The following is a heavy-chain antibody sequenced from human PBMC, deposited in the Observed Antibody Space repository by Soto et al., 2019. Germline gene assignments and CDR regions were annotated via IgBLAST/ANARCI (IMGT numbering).Heavy chain of an antibody. CDR2: IKSKNDGETT. CDR1: GFTFYNAW. CDR3: VTDTRGS. V-gene: IGHV3-15*07. D-gene: IGHD3-3*01. J-gene: IGHJ5*02. Sequence: RGSLRLSCAASGFTFYNAWLNWVRQAPGKGLEWVGRIKSKNDGETTDYAAPVKGRFTISRDDSINTLYLQMNSLKTDDTAVYYCVTDTRGSWGQGTLVTVSS.